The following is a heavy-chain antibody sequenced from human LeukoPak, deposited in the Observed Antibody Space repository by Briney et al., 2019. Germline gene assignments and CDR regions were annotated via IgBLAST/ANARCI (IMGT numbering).Heavy chain of an antibody. Sequence: GGSLRLSCAASGLTFSNAWMSWVRQAPGQGLEWVGRIKSKTDGGTTDYAAPVKGRFTISRDDSKNTLYLQMNSLKTEDTAVYYCTTYGDDGFMGQSSGGFDYWGQGTLVTVSS. J-gene: IGHJ4*02. CDR3: TTYGDDGFMGQSSGGFDY. V-gene: IGHV3-15*01. CDR2: IKSKTDGGTT. CDR1: GLTFSNAW. D-gene: IGHD4-17*01.